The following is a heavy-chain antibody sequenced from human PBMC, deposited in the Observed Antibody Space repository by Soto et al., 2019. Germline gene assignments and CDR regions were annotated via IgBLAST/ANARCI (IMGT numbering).Heavy chain of an antibody. V-gene: IGHV1-2*04. J-gene: IGHJ6*02. CDR1: GYTFTGYY. CDR3: ARTHCSSTSCYDYGMDV. D-gene: IGHD2-2*01. Sequence: ASVKVSCKASGYTFTGYYMHWVRQAPGQGLEWMGWINPNSGGTNYAQKFQGWVTMTRDTSISTAYMELSRLRSDDTAEYYCARTHCSSTSCYDYGMDVWGQGTTVTVSS. CDR2: INPNSGGT.